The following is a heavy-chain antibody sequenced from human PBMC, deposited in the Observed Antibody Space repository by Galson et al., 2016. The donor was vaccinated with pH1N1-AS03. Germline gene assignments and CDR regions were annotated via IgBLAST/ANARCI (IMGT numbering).Heavy chain of an antibody. D-gene: IGHD3-22*01. Sequence: SLRLSCAASGFTFRIYAMSWVRQAPGKGLEWVALIWYDGSSQYYTDSVKGRFTISRDNSENTLYLQMNSLRPEDTAVYYCVVWHSSAVRWGFDYWGQGTLVTVSS. J-gene: IGHJ4*02. CDR2: IWYDGSSQ. V-gene: IGHV3-33*08. CDR3: VVWHSSAVRWGFDY. CDR1: GFTFRIYA.